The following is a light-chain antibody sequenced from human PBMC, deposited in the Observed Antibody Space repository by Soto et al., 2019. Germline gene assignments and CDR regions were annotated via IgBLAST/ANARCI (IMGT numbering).Light chain of an antibody. J-gene: IGLJ1*01. V-gene: IGLV2-8*01. Sequence: QSVLAQPPSASGSPGLSVTISRTGTSSDVGGYNYVSWYQQHPGKAPKLMIYEVSKRPSGVPDRFSGSKSGNTASLTVSGLQAEDEADYYCSSYAGSNNFVFGTGTKVTVL. CDR1: SSDVGGYNY. CDR3: SSYAGSNNFV. CDR2: EVS.